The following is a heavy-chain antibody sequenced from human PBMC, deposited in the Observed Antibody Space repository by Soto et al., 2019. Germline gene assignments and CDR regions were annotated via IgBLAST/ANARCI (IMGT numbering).Heavy chain of an antibody. J-gene: IGHJ4*02. CDR1: GFTFSSYA. V-gene: IGHV3-30-3*01. D-gene: IGHD6-13*01. Sequence: GGSLRLSCAASGFTFSSYAMHWVRQAPGKGLEWVAVISYDGSNKYYADSVKGRFTISRDNSKNTLYLQMNSLRAEDTAVYYCARVYYSSSWSLDYWGQGTLVTVSS. CDR2: ISYDGSNK. CDR3: ARVYYSSSWSLDY.